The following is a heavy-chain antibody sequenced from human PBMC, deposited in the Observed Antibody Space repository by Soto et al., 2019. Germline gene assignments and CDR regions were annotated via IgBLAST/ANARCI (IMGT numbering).Heavy chain of an antibody. CDR2: INAGNANT. CDR1: GYTFTNYA. J-gene: IGHJ5*01. Sequence: ASVKVSCKAFGYTFTNYAMHWVRQAPGQRLEWVGWINAGNANTEYSQSFQGRVTITRDASASTAYLELSSLRSEDTAVYYCARPGYCSFTRCYNWFDSRGQGTLVTVSS. CDR3: ARPGYCSFTRCYNWFDS. D-gene: IGHD2-2*01. V-gene: IGHV1-3*01.